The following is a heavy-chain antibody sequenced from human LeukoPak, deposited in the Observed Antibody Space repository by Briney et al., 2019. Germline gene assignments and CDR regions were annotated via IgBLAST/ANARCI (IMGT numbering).Heavy chain of an antibody. CDR2: INHSGST. D-gene: IGHD3-10*01. V-gene: IGHV4-34*01. CDR1: GGSFSSYY. CDR3: AREYYYGSGSYYNLFDP. Sequence: PSETLSLTCAVYGGSFSSYYWSWIRQPPGKGLEWIGEINHSGSTNYNPSLKSRVTISADTSQNQFSLKLSSVTAADTAVYYCAREYYYGSGSYYNLFDPWGQGTLVTVSS. J-gene: IGHJ5*02.